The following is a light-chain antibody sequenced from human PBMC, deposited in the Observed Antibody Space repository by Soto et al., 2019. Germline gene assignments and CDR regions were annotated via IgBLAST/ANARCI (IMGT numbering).Light chain of an antibody. Sequence: QSVLTQPPSVSAAPGQRVTISRTGSSSNIGAGYDVHWYQHLPGTAPKLLIYANRGRPSGVPDRFSGSKSGTSASLGITGVQDEDEADYYCQSYDSSLRGSLFGGGTKVTVL. CDR2: ANR. CDR3: QSYDSSLRGSL. V-gene: IGLV1-40*01. CDR1: SSNIGAGYD. J-gene: IGLJ2*01.